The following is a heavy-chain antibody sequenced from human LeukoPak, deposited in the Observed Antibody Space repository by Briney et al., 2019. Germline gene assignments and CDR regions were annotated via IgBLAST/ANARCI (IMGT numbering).Heavy chain of an antibody. Sequence: PGGSLRLSCAGSGFTFRNYWMHWVRHAPGKGLVWVSRINSDEISTNYADSVQGRFTISRDNAKNTVYLQMNSLRVEDTAVYYCVRQKKSHGNFDYWGQGTLVTVSS. J-gene: IGHJ4*02. CDR3: VRQKKSHGNFDY. V-gene: IGHV3-74*01. CDR1: GFTFRNYW. CDR2: INSDEIST. D-gene: IGHD1-26*01.